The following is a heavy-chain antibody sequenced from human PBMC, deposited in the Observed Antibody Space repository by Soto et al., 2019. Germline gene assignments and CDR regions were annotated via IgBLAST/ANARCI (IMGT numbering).Heavy chain of an antibody. D-gene: IGHD1-26*01. CDR1: GYTFTGYY. Sequence: QVQLVQSGAEVKKPGASVKVSCKASGYTFTGYYMHWVRQAPGQGLEWMGWINPNSGGTNYAQKFQGWVTMTRDTSISTAYMELSRLRSDDTAVYYCARGQGSYPPNDAFDIWGQGTMFTVSS. V-gene: IGHV1-2*04. J-gene: IGHJ3*02. CDR2: INPNSGGT. CDR3: ARGQGSYPPNDAFDI.